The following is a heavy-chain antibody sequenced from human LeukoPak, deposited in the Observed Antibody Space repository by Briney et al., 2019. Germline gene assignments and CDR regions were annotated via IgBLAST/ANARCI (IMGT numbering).Heavy chain of an antibody. V-gene: IGHV1-8*03. CDR1: GYTFTSYD. J-gene: IGHJ5*02. CDR2: MNPNSGNT. Sequence: ASVEVSCKASGYTFTSYDINWVRQATGQGLEWMGWMNPNSGNTGYAQKFQGRVTITRNTSISTAYMELSSLRSEDTAVYYCALTDYDFWSGYINHRFWFDPWGQGTLVTVAS. CDR3: ALTDYDFWSGYINHRFWFDP. D-gene: IGHD3-3*01.